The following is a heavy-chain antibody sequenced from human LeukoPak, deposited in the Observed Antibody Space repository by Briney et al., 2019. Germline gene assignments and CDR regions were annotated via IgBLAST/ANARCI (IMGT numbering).Heavy chain of an antibody. V-gene: IGHV1-24*01. J-gene: IGHJ4*02. CDR1: GYTLTDLS. CDR2: FDPEDGET. Sequence: ASVKVSCKVSGYTLTDLSMHWVRQAPGKGLEWMGGFDPEDGETIYAQKFQGRVTMTEDTSTDTAYMELSSLRSEDTAVYYCATYGNYYDSSGPFDYWGQGTLVTVSS. D-gene: IGHD3-22*01. CDR3: ATYGNYYDSSGPFDY.